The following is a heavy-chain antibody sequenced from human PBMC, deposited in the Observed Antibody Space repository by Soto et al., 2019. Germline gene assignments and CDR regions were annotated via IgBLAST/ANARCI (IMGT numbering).Heavy chain of an antibody. D-gene: IGHD2-2*01. CDR3: GRWTSTSCHWGADY. CDR1: GFTFSSYA. J-gene: IGHJ4*02. V-gene: IGHV3-30-3*01. CDR2: ISHDGINK. Sequence: QVLLVDSGGGVVQPGRSLRLSCAASGFTFSSYAMNWVRQAPGKGLEWVALISHDGINKYYADSVRGRFTISRDSSKNTLYLQMNSLRAADTAVYYCGRWTSTSCHWGADYWGQGTLVTVSS.